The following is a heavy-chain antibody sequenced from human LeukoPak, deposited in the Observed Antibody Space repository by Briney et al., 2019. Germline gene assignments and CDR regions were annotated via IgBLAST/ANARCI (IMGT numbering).Heavy chain of an antibody. CDR1: GFIFSSYS. J-gene: IGHJ4*02. CDR3: ASRLRFLEWLPYSFDY. D-gene: IGHD3-3*01. V-gene: IGHV3-48*01. CDR2: ISSSSSTI. Sequence: GGSLRLSCAASGFIFSSYSMNWVRQAPGKGLEWVSYISSSSSTIYYADSVKGRFTISRDNAKNSLYLRMNSLRAEDTAVYYCASRLRFLEWLPYSFDYWGQGTLVTVSS.